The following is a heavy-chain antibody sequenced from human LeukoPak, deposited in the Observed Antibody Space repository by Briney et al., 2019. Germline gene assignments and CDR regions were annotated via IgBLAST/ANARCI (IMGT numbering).Heavy chain of an antibody. CDR1: GGTFSSYA. CDR2: IIPIFGTA. J-gene: IGHJ4*02. Sequence: SVKVSCKASGGTFSSYAISWVRQAPGQGLEWMGRIIPIFGTANYAQKFQGRVTITTDESTSTAYMELSSLRSEDTAVYYCAATPEDIVVVPAATAGRDYWGQGTLVTVPS. V-gene: IGHV1-69*05. CDR3: AATPEDIVVVPAATAGRDY. D-gene: IGHD2-2*01.